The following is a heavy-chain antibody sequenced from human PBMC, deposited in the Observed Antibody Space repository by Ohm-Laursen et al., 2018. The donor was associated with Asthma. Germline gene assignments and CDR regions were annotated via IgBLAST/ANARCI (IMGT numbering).Heavy chain of an antibody. D-gene: IGHD3-22*01. V-gene: IGHV1-18*04. CDR3: ARVRGYYYDSSGYYGWYFDL. CDR2: ISAYNGNT. CDR1: GYKFSSYG. J-gene: IGHJ2*01. Sequence: ASVKVSCKAAGYKFSSYGISWVRQAPGQGLEWMGWISAYNGNTNYAQKLQGRVTMTTDTSTSTAYMELRSLRSDDTAVYYCARVRGYYYDSSGYYGWYFDLWGRGTLVTVSS.